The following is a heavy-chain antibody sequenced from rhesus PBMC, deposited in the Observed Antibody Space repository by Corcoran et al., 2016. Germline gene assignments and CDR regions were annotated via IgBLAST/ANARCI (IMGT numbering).Heavy chain of an antibody. CDR2: INGNSGSN. CDR1: GGSFRSYW. D-gene: IGHD1-1*01. Sequence: QVQLQESGPGLVKPSETLSLTFAVSGGSFRSYWLSCIRQPPGTGLEWIGEINGNSGSNNYNPSLKSRVTISKDASKNQFSLKLSAVTAADTAVYYCASLLTGVETAPFDYWGQGVLVTVSS. J-gene: IGHJ4*01. CDR3: ASLLTGVETAPFDY. V-gene: IGHV4-80*01.